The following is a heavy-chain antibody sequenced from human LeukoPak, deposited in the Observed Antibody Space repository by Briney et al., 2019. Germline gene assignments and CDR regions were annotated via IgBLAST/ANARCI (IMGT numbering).Heavy chain of an antibody. D-gene: IGHD6-13*01. J-gene: IGHJ4*02. CDR1: GGSLSSYY. Sequence: PSETLSLTCTVSGGSLSSYYWNWIRQPAGKGLEWIGRIYTSGSTNYNPSLKSRVTMSVDTSKNQFSLKLNSVTAADTAVYYCARAGDSTSPLDYWGQETLVTVSS. CDR2: IYTSGST. CDR3: ARAGDSTSPLDY. V-gene: IGHV4-4*07.